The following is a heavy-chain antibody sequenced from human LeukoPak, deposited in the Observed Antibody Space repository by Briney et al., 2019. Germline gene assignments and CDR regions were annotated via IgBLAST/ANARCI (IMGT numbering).Heavy chain of an antibody. CDR2: INSDGSSI. D-gene: IGHD4/OR15-4a*01. Sequence: PGGSLRLSCAASGFTFSTYWMHWVRQAPGKGLVWVSRINSDGSSISYADSVKGRFTISRDNAKNTLYLQMNSLRGDDTAVYYCARDPDYGFSTDNLDYWGQGTLVTVSS. V-gene: IGHV3-74*01. CDR1: GFTFSTYW. CDR3: ARDPDYGFSTDNLDY. J-gene: IGHJ4*02.